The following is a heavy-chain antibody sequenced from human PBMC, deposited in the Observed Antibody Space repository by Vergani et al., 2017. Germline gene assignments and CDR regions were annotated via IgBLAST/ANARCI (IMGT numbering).Heavy chain of an antibody. V-gene: IGHV1-8*01. CDR1: GFTFTSYD. CDR2: MNPNSGNT. J-gene: IGHJ5*02. Sequence: QVQLVESGGGVVQPGRSLRLSCAASGFTFTSYDINWVRQATGQGLEWMGWMNPNSGNTGYAQKFQGRVTMTRNTSISTAYMELSSLRSEDTAVYYCARVAFPPGPWGQGTLVTVSS. CDR3: ARVAFPPGP.